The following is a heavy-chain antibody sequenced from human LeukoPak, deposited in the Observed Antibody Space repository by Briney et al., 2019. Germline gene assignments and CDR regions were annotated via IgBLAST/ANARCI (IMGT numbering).Heavy chain of an antibody. CDR3: ARDPPPYSSGWHGSV. J-gene: IGHJ3*01. CDR1: GFTFRSYE. D-gene: IGHD6-19*01. Sequence: GGSLRLSCAASGFTFRSYEMNWVRQAPGKGLEWVSYISRSGTTIYYVDSVKGRFTISRDNAKNSLYLQMNSLRAEDTAVYYCARDPPPYSSGWHGSVWGQGTMVTVSS. V-gene: IGHV3-48*03. CDR2: ISRSGTTI.